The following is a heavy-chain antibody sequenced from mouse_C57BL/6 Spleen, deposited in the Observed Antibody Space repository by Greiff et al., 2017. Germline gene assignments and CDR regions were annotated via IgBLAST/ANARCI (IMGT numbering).Heavy chain of an antibody. D-gene: IGHD1-1*01. Sequence: QVQLQQPGAELVRPGSSVKLSCKASGYTFTSYWMHWVKQRPIQGLEWIGNIDPSDSETHYNQKFKDKATLTVDKSSSTAYMQLSSLTSEDSAVYYCARESFTTVVAIDYWGQGTTLTVAS. CDR1: GYTFTSYW. J-gene: IGHJ2*01. CDR3: ARESFTTVVAIDY. V-gene: IGHV1-52*01. CDR2: IDPSDSET.